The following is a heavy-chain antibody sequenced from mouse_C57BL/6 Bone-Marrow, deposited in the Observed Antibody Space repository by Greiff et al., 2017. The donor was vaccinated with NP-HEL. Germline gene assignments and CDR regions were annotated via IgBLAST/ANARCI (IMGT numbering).Heavy chain of an antibody. V-gene: IGHV2-2*01. CDR2: IWSGGST. Sequence: QVQLKQSGPGLVQPSQSLSITCTVSGFSLTSYGVHWVRQSPGQGLEWLGVIWSGGSTDYNAAFISRLSISKDNSKSQVFFKMNSLQADDTAIYYCASYYYGHYAMDYWGQGTSVTVSS. CDR1: GFSLTSYG. J-gene: IGHJ4*01. D-gene: IGHD1-1*01. CDR3: ASYYYGHYAMDY.